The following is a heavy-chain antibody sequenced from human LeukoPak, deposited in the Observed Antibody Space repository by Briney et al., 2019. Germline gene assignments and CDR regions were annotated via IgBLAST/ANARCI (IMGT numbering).Heavy chain of an antibody. CDR2: INAGNGNT. Sequence: ASVKVSCKASGYTFTSYAMHWVRQAPGQRLEWMGWINAGNGNTKYSQKFQGRVTITRDTSASTAYMELSSQRSEDTAVYYCATCGYSSGWYLFDYWGQGTLVTVSS. J-gene: IGHJ4*02. D-gene: IGHD6-19*01. CDR3: ATCGYSSGWYLFDY. CDR1: GYTFTSYA. V-gene: IGHV1-3*01.